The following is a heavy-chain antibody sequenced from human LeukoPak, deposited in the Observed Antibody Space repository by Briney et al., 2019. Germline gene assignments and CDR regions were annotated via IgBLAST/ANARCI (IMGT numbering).Heavy chain of an antibody. Sequence: GGSLRLSCAASGFTFSSYEMNWVRQAPGKGLEWVSYISSSGSTIYYADSVKGRFTISRDNAKNSLYLQMNSLRAEDTALYYCAKDSGGSYQSWGQGTLVTVSS. V-gene: IGHV3-48*03. CDR2: ISSSGSTI. CDR3: AKDSGGSYQS. J-gene: IGHJ5*02. D-gene: IGHD1-26*01. CDR1: GFTFSSYE.